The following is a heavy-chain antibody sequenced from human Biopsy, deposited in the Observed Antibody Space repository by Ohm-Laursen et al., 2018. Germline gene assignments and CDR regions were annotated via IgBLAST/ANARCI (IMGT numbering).Heavy chain of an antibody. Sequence: SDTLSLTCTVSGGSIISYYWNWIRQPAGKGLEWIGRIYSSGGTKYNPSLKSRVTMSVDTSKNQFSLKLNSVTAADTAVYYCARDYDTSGYYYVSWGQGTLVTVSS. CDR1: GGSIISYY. CDR3: ARDYDTSGYYYVS. CDR2: IYSSGGT. V-gene: IGHV4-4*07. J-gene: IGHJ5*02. D-gene: IGHD3-22*01.